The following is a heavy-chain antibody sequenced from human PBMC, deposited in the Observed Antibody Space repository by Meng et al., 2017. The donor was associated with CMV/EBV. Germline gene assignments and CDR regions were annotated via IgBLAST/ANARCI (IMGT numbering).Heavy chain of an antibody. D-gene: IGHD4-17*01. CDR1: GGSISSYY. Sequence: GSLRPSCTVSGGSISSYYWSWNRQPPGKGLEWIGYIYYSGSTNYNPSLKSRVTISVDTSKNQFSLKLSSVTAADTAVYSCARGGYGDYGRLGVDYWGQGTLVTVSS. CDR2: IYYSGST. V-gene: IGHV4-59*01. CDR3: ARGGYGDYGRLGVDY. J-gene: IGHJ4*02.